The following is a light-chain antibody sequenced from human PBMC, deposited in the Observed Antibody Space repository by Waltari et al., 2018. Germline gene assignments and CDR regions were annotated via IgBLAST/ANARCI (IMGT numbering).Light chain of an antibody. V-gene: IGLV2-14*03. CDR1: NSYIGCYNF. Sequence: SALTQPASVSGSPGQSITLPCTGTNSYIGCYNFVPCYQQHPAKAPKLMIWDGTNRPSGVSDRFSGSKSGNTASLTISGVQADGEAVYYCSSYTSNSTLGVFGGETRLTV. CDR3: SSYTSNSTLGV. CDR2: DGT. J-gene: IGLJ3*02.